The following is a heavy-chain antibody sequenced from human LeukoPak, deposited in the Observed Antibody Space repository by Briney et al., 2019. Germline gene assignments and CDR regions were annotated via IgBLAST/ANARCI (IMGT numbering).Heavy chain of an antibody. CDR2: MNPNSGNT. V-gene: IGHV1-8*01. D-gene: IGHD1-26*01. Sequence: ASVKVSCKASGYTFTSYDINWVRQATGQGLEWMGWMNPNSGNTGYAQKLQGRVTMTTDTSTNTAYMELRSLRSDDTSLYYCARDPQSGSFNFDYWGQGTLVTVSS. J-gene: IGHJ4*02. CDR1: GYTFTSYD. CDR3: ARDPQSGSFNFDY.